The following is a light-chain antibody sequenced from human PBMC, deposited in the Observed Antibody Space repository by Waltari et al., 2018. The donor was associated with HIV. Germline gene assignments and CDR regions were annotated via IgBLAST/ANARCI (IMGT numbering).Light chain of an antibody. Sequence: SLELTQPSSVSVSPGQAARSTCSGDLLATKHARWFQQKHGQAPVVVIYKDTERPSAIPERFSGSSSGTTVTLTIGGVQVEDEADYYCYSAADDNRLIFGGGTKLTVL. CDR2: KDT. J-gene: IGLJ2*01. CDR1: LLATKH. CDR3: YSAADDNRLI. V-gene: IGLV3-27*01.